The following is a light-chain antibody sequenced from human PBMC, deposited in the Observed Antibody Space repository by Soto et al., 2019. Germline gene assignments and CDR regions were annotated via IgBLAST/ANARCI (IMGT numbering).Light chain of an antibody. V-gene: IGLV1-40*01. CDR1: SSNIGAGYD. CDR3: QSYDSSLSGWV. CDR2: GNS. Sequence: QSVLTQPPSVSGAPGQRVTISCTGSSSNIGAGYDVPWYEQLPGTAPKLLIYGNSNRPSGVPDRLSGSKSGTSASLAITGLQAEDEADYYCQSYDSSLSGWVFGGGTKVTVL. J-gene: IGLJ3*02.